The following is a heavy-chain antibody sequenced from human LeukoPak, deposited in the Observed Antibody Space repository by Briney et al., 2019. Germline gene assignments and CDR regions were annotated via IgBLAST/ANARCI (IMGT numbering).Heavy chain of an antibody. CDR2: IYSGGRT. V-gene: IGHV3-66*01. Sequence: PGGSPRLSCAASGFTFNNYGMHWVRQAPGKGLEWVSVIYSGGRTYYADSVKGRFTISRDNSKNTLYLQMNRLRAEDTAVYYCARAGPSSSWHQFDYWGQGTLVTVSS. D-gene: IGHD6-13*01. CDR3: ARAGPSSSWHQFDY. CDR1: GFTFNNYG. J-gene: IGHJ4*02.